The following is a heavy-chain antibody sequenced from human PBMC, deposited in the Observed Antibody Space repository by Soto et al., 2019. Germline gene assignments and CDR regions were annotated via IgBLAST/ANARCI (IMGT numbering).Heavy chain of an antibody. CDR3: ARARDSSSWYPPYYFDY. CDR1: GGSISSSNW. D-gene: IGHD6-13*01. Sequence: SETLSLTCAVSGGSISSSNWWSWVRQPPGKGLEWIGEIYHSGSTNYNPSLKSRVTISVDKSKNQFSLKLSSVTAADTAVYYCARARDSSSWYPPYYFDYWGQGTLVTVSS. CDR2: IYHSGST. J-gene: IGHJ4*02. V-gene: IGHV4-4*02.